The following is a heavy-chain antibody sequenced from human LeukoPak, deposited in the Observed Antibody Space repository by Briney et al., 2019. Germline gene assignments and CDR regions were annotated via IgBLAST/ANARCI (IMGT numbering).Heavy chain of an antibody. CDR3: AKRSKGGDSTGYYYYFDL. J-gene: IGHJ2*01. D-gene: IGHD3-22*01. V-gene: IGHV3-74*01. CDR1: GFTFSSYW. Sequence: GGSLRLSCAASGFTFSSYWMHWVRQAPGKGLVWVSLISGDGSTTIYADSVKGRFTISRDNAKNTLFLQMNSLRADDTAVYYCAKRSKGGDSTGYYYYFDLWGRGTLVTVSS. CDR2: ISGDGSTT.